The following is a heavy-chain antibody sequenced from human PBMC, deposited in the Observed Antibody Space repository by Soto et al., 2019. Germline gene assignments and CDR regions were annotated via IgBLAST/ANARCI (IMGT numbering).Heavy chain of an antibody. J-gene: IGHJ5*02. CDR2: ISSSSSYI. V-gene: IGHV3-21*01. CDR1: VFTLVIYS. CDR3: ASERRKTRNWLEP. Sequence: PWQCXSLSCSAAVFTLVIYSIKWVRHAPGKGRGWVSSISSSSSYIYYADSVNGRFTISRYNAKNSLYLQMNRLRDEDTAVYYSASERRKTRNWLEPWGQGTLVTVSS.